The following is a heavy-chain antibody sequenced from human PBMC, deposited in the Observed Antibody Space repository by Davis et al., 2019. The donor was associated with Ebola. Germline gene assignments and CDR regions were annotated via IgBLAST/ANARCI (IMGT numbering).Heavy chain of an antibody. D-gene: IGHD3-22*01. CDR2: ISYDGSNK. J-gene: IGHJ6*04. V-gene: IGHV3-30*18. Sequence: PGGSLRLSCAASGFTFSSYGMHWVRQAPGKGLEWVAVISYDGSNKYYADSVKGRFTISRDNSKNTLYLQMNSLRDEDTAVYYCAKGLKSYYYDSSGSSFYYYFGMDVWGKGTTVTVSS. CDR1: GFTFSSYG. CDR3: AKGLKSYYYDSSGSSFYYYFGMDV.